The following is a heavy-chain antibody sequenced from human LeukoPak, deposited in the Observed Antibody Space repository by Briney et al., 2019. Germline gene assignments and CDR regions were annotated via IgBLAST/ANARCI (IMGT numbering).Heavy chain of an antibody. Sequence: SVKVSCKASGGTFSSYATSWVRQAPGQGLEWMGGIIPIFGTANYAQKFQGRVTITADESTSTAYMELSSLRSEDTAVYYCARGVVPAASNTPYYYYYYMDVWGKGTTVTVSS. V-gene: IGHV1-69*13. D-gene: IGHD2-2*01. CDR2: IIPIFGTA. CDR3: ARGVVPAASNTPYYYYYYMDV. CDR1: GGTFSSYA. J-gene: IGHJ6*03.